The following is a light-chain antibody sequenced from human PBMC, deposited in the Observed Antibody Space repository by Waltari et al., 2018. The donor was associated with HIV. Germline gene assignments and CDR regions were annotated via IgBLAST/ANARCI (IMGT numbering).Light chain of an antibody. CDR1: QDIDTW. Sequence: DIQMTQSPSSVSASVGDRVTITCRASQDIDTWLAWYQQKPGKAPKLLIYGASTLQSGVPSRFSGSGSGTDFTLAISSLQPEDFAVYYCQQYGSWPLTFGGGTKVEIK. CDR3: QQYGSWPLT. CDR2: GAS. J-gene: IGKJ4*01. V-gene: IGKV1-12*01.